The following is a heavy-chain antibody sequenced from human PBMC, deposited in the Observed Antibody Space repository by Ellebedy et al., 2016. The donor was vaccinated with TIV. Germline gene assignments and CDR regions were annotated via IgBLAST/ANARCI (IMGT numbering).Heavy chain of an antibody. CDR1: GEPFTSHW. CDR2: IYPGDSDI. V-gene: IGHV5-51*01. Sequence: ASVKVSCKVSGEPFTSHWIGWVRQMPGKGLEWMGIIYPGDSDIRYSPSLQGQVTISADKSINTAYLHWRSLKASDTAMYYCARQWSNGPNYDSWGQGTLVIVSS. D-gene: IGHD3-16*01. CDR3: ARQWSNGPNYDS. J-gene: IGHJ4*02.